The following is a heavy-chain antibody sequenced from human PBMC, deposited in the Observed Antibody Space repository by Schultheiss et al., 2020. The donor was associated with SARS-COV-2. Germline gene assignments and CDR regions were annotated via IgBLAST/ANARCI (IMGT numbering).Heavy chain of an antibody. D-gene: IGHD1-26*01. V-gene: IGHV4-61*01. Sequence: SETLSLTCTVSGGSISSSSYYWTWIRQPPEKGLEWIGYIYYTGSTNYNPSLTGRVTVSGDTSKNQLSLKLTSVTAADTAVYFCARVYSGTRSYYMDVWGKGTAVTVSS. CDR3: ARVYSGTRSYYMDV. CDR2: IYYTGST. CDR1: GGSISSSSYY. J-gene: IGHJ6*03.